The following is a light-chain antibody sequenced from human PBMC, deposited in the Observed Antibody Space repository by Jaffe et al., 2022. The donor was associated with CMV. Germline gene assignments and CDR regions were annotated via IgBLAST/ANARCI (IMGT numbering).Light chain of an antibody. CDR3: MQALQTTFWT. V-gene: IGKV2-28*01. CDR1: QSLLHSNGYNY. Sequence: DIVMTQSPLSLPVTPGEPASISCRSSQSLLHSNGYNYLDWYLQKPGQSPQLLIYLGSNRASGVPDRFSGSGSGTDFTLKISRVEAEDVGVYYCMQALQTTFWTFGQGTKVEIK. CDR2: LGS. J-gene: IGKJ1*01.